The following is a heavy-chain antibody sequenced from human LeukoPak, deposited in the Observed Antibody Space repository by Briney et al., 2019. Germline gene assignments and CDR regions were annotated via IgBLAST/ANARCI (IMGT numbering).Heavy chain of an antibody. Sequence: ASMKVSCKTSGYTFSDYYMHWVRQAPGQGLEWMGWINPNNGRTSYAQKFQGRVSMTRDTSISTAYMELGSLRSDDTAVYSCARGTYYDSRGYSGVRLFDYWGQGTLVTVSS. CDR1: GYTFSDYY. J-gene: IGHJ4*02. CDR2: INPNNGRT. CDR3: ARGTYYDSRGYSGVRLFDY. V-gene: IGHV1-2*02. D-gene: IGHD3-22*01.